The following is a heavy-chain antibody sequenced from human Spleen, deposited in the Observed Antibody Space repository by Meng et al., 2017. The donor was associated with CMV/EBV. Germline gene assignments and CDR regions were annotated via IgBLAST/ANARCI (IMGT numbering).Heavy chain of an antibody. D-gene: IGHD4-17*01. Sequence: SLKISCAVSGFTLDDHAMHWVRQAPGRGLEWVSGINWNSGSIGYADSVKGRFTISRDNAKNSLYLQMNSLRAEDTALYYCAKGYGDSVVDYGMDVWGQGTTVTVSS. CDR3: AKGYGDSVVDYGMDV. CDR2: INWNSGSI. J-gene: IGHJ6*02. CDR1: GFTLDDHA. V-gene: IGHV3-9*01.